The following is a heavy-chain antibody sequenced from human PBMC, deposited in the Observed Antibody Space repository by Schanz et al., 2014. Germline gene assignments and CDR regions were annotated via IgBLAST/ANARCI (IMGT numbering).Heavy chain of an antibody. Sequence: QVQLQESGPGLVKPSETLSLTCAVSGASVSSFYWSWIRQPAGKGLEWIGHVYATGRTKYNPSLKSQVTMSVDTSQKQISLKLPSVTAADTAVYYCARTLVNGSRKWFVPWGPGTQVTVSS. D-gene: IGHD3-10*01. J-gene: IGHJ5*02. CDR1: GASVSSFY. CDR2: VYATGRT. V-gene: IGHV4-4*07. CDR3: ARTLVNGSRKWFVP.